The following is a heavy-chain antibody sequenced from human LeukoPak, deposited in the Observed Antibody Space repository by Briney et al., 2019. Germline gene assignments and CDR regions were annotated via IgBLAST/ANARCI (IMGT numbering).Heavy chain of an antibody. CDR1: GYTFASYG. CDR3: AIRLIGNWFDP. CDR2: ISAYNGNT. J-gene: IGHJ5*02. D-gene: IGHD3-16*02. Sequence: GASVKVSSKASGYTFASYGITWGRRAPGPELEGRGGISAYNGNTNYTPKVQGRVTMTTDTSTSTAYMELRSLRSDDTAVYYCAIRLIGNWFDPWGQGTLVTVSS. V-gene: IGHV1-18*01.